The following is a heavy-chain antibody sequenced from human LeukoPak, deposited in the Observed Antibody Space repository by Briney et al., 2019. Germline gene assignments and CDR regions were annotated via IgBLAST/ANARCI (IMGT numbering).Heavy chain of an antibody. CDR3: ARQVAKDVVVVAATKLYYYYGMDV. Sequence: GESLKISCKGSGYSFTSYWIGWVRQMPGKGLEWMGIIYPGDSDTRYSPSFQGQVTISADKSISTAYLQWSSLKASDTAMYYCARQVAKDVVVVAATKLYYYYGMDVWGQGTTVTVSS. CDR2: IYPGDSDT. CDR1: GYSFTSYW. D-gene: IGHD2-15*01. J-gene: IGHJ6*02. V-gene: IGHV5-51*01.